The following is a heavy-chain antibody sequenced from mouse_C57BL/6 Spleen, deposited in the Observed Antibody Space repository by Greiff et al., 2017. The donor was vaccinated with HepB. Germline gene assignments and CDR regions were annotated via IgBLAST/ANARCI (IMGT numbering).Heavy chain of an antibody. Sequence: VQLQQSGPVLVKPGASVKMSCKASGYTFTDYYMNWVKQSHGKSLEWIGVINPYNGGTSYNQKFKGKATLTVDKSSSTAYMELNSLTSEDSAVYYCARVITHYYAMDYWGQGTSVTVSS. CDR3: ARVITHYYAMDY. CDR2: INPYNGGT. V-gene: IGHV1-19*01. D-gene: IGHD1-1*01. J-gene: IGHJ4*01. CDR1: GYTFTDYY.